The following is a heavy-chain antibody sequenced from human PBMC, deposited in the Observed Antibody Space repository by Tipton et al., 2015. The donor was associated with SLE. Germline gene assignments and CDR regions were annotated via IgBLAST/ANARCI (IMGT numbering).Heavy chain of an antibody. V-gene: IGHV3-53*01. Sequence: GSLRLSCAASGFTVSSNYMSWVRQAPGKGLEWVSVIYSGGSTYYADSVKGRFTISRDNAKNSLYLQMNSLRAEDTAVYYCARSEQWLVPYFDYWGQGTLVTVSS. CDR3: ARSEQWLVPYFDY. D-gene: IGHD6-19*01. CDR1: GFTVSSNY. CDR2: IYSGGST. J-gene: IGHJ4*02.